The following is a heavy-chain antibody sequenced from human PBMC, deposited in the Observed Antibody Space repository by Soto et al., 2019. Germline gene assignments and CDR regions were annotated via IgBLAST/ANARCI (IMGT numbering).Heavy chain of an antibody. D-gene: IGHD1-26*01. CDR2: IYYSVSA. V-gene: IGHV4-61*01. Sequence: SEALYLTCTVAGGSVSNISEYWSWVRQPPGEGLEWTGCIYYSVSADYNPSLGSRVTISLDTSKNQFSLKLSSVTTAETALYYCARGVGFGYYYYHMDLWGQGTTVTGSS. J-gene: IGHJ6*02. CDR3: ARGVGFGYYYYHMDL. CDR1: GGSVSNISEY.